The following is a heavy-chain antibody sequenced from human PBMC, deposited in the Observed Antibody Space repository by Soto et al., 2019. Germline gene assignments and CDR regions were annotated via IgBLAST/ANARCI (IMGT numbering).Heavy chain of an antibody. D-gene: IGHD3-22*01. CDR1: GFTFSSYG. V-gene: IGHV3-30*18. Sequence: QPGGSLRLSCAASGFTFSSYGMHWVRQAPGKGLEWVAVISYDGSNKYYADSVKGRFTISRDNSKNTLYLQMNSLRAEDTAVYYCAKDRTPRITMIESSWGQGTLVTVSS. CDR3: AKDRTPRITMIESS. J-gene: IGHJ5*02. CDR2: ISYDGSNK.